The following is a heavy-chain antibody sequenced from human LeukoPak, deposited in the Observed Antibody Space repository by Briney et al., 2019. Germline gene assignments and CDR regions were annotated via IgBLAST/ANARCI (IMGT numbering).Heavy chain of an antibody. CDR1: GFTFSSYA. CDR3: ARDKDDSSGWYLDY. Sequence: PGGSLRLSCAASGFTFSSYAMHWVRQAPGKGLEWVAVISYDGSNKYYADSVKGRFTISRDNSKNTLYLQMNSLRAEDTAVYYCARDKDDSSGWYLDYWGQGTLVTVSS. J-gene: IGHJ4*02. CDR2: ISYDGSNK. V-gene: IGHV3-30*04. D-gene: IGHD6-19*01.